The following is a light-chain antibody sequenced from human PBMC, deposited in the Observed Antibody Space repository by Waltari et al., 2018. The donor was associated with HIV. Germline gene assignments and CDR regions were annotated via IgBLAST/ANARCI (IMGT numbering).Light chain of an antibody. V-gene: IGKV3-15*01. Sequence: EIGMTQSPATLSVSPGERATLSCGARQSISRNLAWYQKKTGKPPRPLISRASSTATGIPARFSGSGSGTAFTLTISSLQSVAFALYYCQQYNHFPLTFGGGTKVEIK. CDR3: QQYNHFPLT. J-gene: IGKJ4*01. CDR2: RAS. CDR1: QSISRN.